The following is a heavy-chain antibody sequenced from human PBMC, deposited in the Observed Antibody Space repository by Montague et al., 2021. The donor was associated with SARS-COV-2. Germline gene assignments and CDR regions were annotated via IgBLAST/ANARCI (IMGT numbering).Heavy chain of an antibody. CDR1: GGSISSYY. V-gene: IGHV4-59*01. CDR3: ARDGLIAARPADYYGMDV. J-gene: IGHJ6*02. D-gene: IGHD6-6*01. Sequence: SETLSLTCTVSGGSISSYYWSWIRQPPGKGLEWIGYIYYSGSTNYNPSLKSRVTISVDTSKNQFSLKQSSVTAADTAVYYCARDGLIAARPADYYGMDVWGQGTTVTVSS. CDR2: IYYSGST.